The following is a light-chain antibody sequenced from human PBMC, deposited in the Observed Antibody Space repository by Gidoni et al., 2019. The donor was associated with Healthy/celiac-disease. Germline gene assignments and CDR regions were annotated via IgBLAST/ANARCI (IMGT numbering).Light chain of an antibody. V-gene: IGKV1-9*01. Sequence: DIQLTQSPSFLSASVGDRVTITCWASQGISSYLAWYQQKPGKAPNLLIYAASTLQSGVPSRFSGSGSGTEFTLTISSLQPEDFATYYCQQLNSYLSITFGQGTRLEIK. CDR3: QQLNSYLSIT. CDR2: AAS. CDR1: QGISSY. J-gene: IGKJ5*01.